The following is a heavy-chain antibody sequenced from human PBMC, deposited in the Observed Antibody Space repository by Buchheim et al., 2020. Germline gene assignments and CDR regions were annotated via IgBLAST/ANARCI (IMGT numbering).Heavy chain of an antibody. CDR1: GYTFTSYY. CDR2: INPSGGST. J-gene: IGHJ6*02. V-gene: IGHV1-46*01. Sequence: QVQLVQSGAEVKKPGASVKVSCKASGYTFTSYYMHWVRQAPGQGLEWMGIINPSGGSTSYAQKFQGRVTMTRDTSTSTVYMELSSLRAEDTAVYYCARDFGRGYSYAYYYYGMDVWGQGTT. CDR3: ARDFGRGYSYAYYYYGMDV. D-gene: IGHD5-18*01.